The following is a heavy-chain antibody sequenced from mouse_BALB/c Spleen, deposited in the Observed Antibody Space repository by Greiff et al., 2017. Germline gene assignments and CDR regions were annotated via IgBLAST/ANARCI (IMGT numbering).Heavy chain of an antibody. CDR3: AREGTTGVHYAMDY. CDR2: ISYDGSN. J-gene: IGHJ4*01. Sequence: EVKLQESGPGLVKPSQSLSLTCSVTGYSITSGYYWNWIRQFPGNKLEWMGYISYDGSNNYNPSLKNRISITRDTSKNQFFLKLNSVTTEDTATYYCAREGTTGVHYAMDYWGQGTSVTVSS. D-gene: IGHD1-1*01. V-gene: IGHV3-6*02. CDR1: GYSITSGYY.